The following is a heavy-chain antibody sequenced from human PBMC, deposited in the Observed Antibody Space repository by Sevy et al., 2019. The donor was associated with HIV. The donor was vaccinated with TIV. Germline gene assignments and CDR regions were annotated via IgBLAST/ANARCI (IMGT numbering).Heavy chain of an antibody. J-gene: IGHJ4*02. CDR1: GFTFSSYA. V-gene: IGHV3-23*01. CDR2: FSGSGGST. D-gene: IGHD6-13*01. CDR3: AKGGYSSSWFYFDY. Sequence: GGSLRLSCAASGFTFSSYAMSWVRQAPGKGLEWVSDFSGSGGSTYYADSVKGRFTISRDNSKNTLYLQMNSLRAEDTAVYYCAKGGYSSSWFYFDYWGQGTLVTVSS.